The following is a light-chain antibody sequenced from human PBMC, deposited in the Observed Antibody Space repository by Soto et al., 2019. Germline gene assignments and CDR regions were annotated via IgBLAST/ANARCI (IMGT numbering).Light chain of an antibody. Sequence: DIQMTQSPSSLSASVGDRVTMTCRASQDIGINLGWFQQKPGKAPKRLIYVASSLQSRVPSRFSGSGSGTEFTLTMSILKPEDFTSYFCLQHNAYPWTFGQGTKVEV. CDR3: LQHNAYPWT. CDR1: QDIGIN. J-gene: IGKJ1*01. CDR2: VAS. V-gene: IGKV1-17*01.